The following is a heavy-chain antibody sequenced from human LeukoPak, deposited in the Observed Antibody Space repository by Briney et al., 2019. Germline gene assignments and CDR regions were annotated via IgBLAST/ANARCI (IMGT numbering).Heavy chain of an antibody. CDR1: GGSISSGDYY. D-gene: IGHD3-10*01. CDR2: MYYSGST. CDR3: ARAMVRGGGPFDY. Sequence: SETLSLTCTVSGGSISSGDYYWSWIRQPPGKGLEWIGYMYYSGSTYYNPSLKSRVTISVDRSKNQFSLKLSSVTAADTAVYYCARAMVRGGGPFDYWGQGTLVTVSS. V-gene: IGHV4-30-4*01. J-gene: IGHJ4*02.